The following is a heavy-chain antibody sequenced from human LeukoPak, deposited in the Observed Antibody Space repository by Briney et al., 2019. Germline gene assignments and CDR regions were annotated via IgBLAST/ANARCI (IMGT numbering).Heavy chain of an antibody. CDR3: ARDQVVRGVIRNWFDP. D-gene: IGHD3-10*01. CDR1: GGTFSSYA. V-gene: IGHV1-69*13. Sequence: SVTVSCKASGGTFSSYAISWVRQAPGQGLEWMGGIIPIFGTANYAQKFQGRVTITADESTSTAYMELSSLRSEDTAVYYCARDQVVRGVIRNWFDPWGQGTLVTVSS. CDR2: IIPIFGTA. J-gene: IGHJ5*02.